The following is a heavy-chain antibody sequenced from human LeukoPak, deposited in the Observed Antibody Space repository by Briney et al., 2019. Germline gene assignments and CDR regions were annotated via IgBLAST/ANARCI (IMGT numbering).Heavy chain of an antibody. Sequence: SETLSLTCAVYGGSFSGYYWSWIRQPPGKGLEWIGEINHSGSTNYNPSLKSRVTISVDTSKNQFSLKLSSVTAADTAVYYCARDGDYYYYYMDVWGKGTTVTVSS. CDR3: ARDGDYYYYYMDV. CDR2: INHSGST. CDR1: GGSFSGYY. J-gene: IGHJ6*03. D-gene: IGHD3-16*01. V-gene: IGHV4-34*01.